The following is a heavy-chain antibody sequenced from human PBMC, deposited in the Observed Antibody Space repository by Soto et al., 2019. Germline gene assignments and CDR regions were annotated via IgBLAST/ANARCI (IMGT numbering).Heavy chain of an antibody. CDR3: AREETPPGIWYYYYGMDV. D-gene: IGHD1-20*01. Sequence: GGSLRLSCAASGFTFSSYGMHWVRQAPGKGLEWVAVISYDGSNKYYADSVKGRFTISRDNSKNTLYLQMNSLRAEDTAVYYCAREETPPGIWYYYYGMDVWGQGTTVTVSS. CDR2: ISYDGSNK. CDR1: GFTFSSYG. V-gene: IGHV3-30*03. J-gene: IGHJ6*02.